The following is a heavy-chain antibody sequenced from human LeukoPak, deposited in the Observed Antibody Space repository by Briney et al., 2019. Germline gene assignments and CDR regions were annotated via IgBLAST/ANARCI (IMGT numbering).Heavy chain of an antibody. CDR2: ISSSSSTI. D-gene: IGHD3-22*01. Sequence: GGSLRLSCAASGFTFSSYSMNWVRQAPGKGLEWVSYISSSSSTIYYANSVKGRFTISRDNAKNSLSLQMNSLRDEDTAVYYCARDLNLYDSSGYYPRWGQGTLVTVSS. CDR3: ARDLNLYDSSGYYPR. CDR1: GFTFSSYS. V-gene: IGHV3-48*02. J-gene: IGHJ4*02.